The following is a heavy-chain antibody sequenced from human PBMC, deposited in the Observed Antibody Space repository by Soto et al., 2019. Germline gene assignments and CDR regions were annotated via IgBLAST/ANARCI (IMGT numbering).Heavy chain of an antibody. Sequence: EVQLLESGGRFVQTGGSLRLSCAASGFTFRSYGMSWVRQAPGKGLEWISAISDNGGRTDYADSVKGRFTISRDNSKNSLFLQMNTRTAEDTAVYYCAKREVDDKWGQGTLVTVS. CDR1: GFTFRSYG. D-gene: IGHD2-2*01. CDR2: ISDNGGRT. V-gene: IGHV3-23*01. J-gene: IGHJ4*02. CDR3: AKREVDDK.